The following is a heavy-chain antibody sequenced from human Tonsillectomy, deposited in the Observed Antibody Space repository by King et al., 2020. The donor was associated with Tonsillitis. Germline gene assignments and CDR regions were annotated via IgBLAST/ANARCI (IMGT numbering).Heavy chain of an antibody. V-gene: IGHV1-2*02. Sequence: VQLVESGAEVKKPGASVKVSCKASGYTFTAYYIYWVRQAPGQGLEWMGWINPNSGGTNYAQNFQGRVTMTRDTSINTAYMELSRLRSDDTAVYYCARGKYSYGYFDFWGQGTLVTVSS. CDR1: GYTFTAYY. J-gene: IGHJ4*02. CDR2: INPNSGGT. D-gene: IGHD5-18*01. CDR3: ARGKYSYGYFDF.